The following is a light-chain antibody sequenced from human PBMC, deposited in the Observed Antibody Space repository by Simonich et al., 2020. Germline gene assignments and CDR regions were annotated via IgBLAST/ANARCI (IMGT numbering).Light chain of an antibody. CDR1: QSVSSN. Sequence: EIVMTQSPATLSVSPGERATLSCRDSQSVSSNLAWYQQKPGQAPRLLIYGASTMATGIPARFSGSGSGTEFTLTISSMQSEDFAVYYCQQYHNWPWTFGQGTKVEIK. CDR2: GAS. CDR3: QQYHNWPWT. J-gene: IGKJ1*01. V-gene: IGKV3-15*01.